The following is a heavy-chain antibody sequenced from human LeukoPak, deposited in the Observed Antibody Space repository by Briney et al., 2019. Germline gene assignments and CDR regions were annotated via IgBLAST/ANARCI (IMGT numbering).Heavy chain of an antibody. D-gene: IGHD5-18*01. CDR1: GFTFSSYG. CDR2: IRYDGSNK. J-gene: IGHJ4*02. Sequence: GGSLRLSCAASGFTFSSYGMHWVRQAPGKGLEWVAFIRYDGSNKYYADSVKGRFTISRDNSKNTLYLQMNSLRAEDTAVYYCAKDAHTAMVYYFDYWGQGTLVTVSA. V-gene: IGHV3-30*02. CDR3: AKDAHTAMVYYFDY.